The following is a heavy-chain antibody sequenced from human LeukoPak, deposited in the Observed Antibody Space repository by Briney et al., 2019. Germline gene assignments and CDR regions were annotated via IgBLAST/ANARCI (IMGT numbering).Heavy chain of an antibody. Sequence: GGSLRLSCAASGFTFSSYAMSWVRQAPGKGLEWVSAISGSGGSTYYADSVKGRFTISRDNSKNTLYLQMNSLRAEDTAVYYCAKNPFDFWSGNTNWFDPWGQGTLVTVSS. CDR3: AKNPFDFWSGNTNWFDP. D-gene: IGHD3-3*01. CDR2: ISGSGGST. J-gene: IGHJ5*02. CDR1: GFTFSSYA. V-gene: IGHV3-23*01.